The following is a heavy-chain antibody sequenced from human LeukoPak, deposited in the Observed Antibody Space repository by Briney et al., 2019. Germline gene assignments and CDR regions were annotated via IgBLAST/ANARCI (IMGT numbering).Heavy chain of an antibody. CDR1: GFTFSSYEI. CDR2: IYHSGST. CDR3: VRGLGSISRSD. D-gene: IGHD3-10*01. Sequence: GPLRLSCVASGFTFSSYEINGVGHPPGKGLEGIGEIYHSGSTNYNPSLKSRFTISVDKSKNQFFLKLNSVTAADTAVYYCVRGLGSISRSDWGQGTLVTVSS. J-gene: IGHJ4*02. V-gene: IGHV4-4*02.